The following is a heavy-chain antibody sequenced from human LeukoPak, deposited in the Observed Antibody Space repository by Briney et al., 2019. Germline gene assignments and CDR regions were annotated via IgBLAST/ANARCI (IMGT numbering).Heavy chain of an antibody. D-gene: IGHD5-12*01. CDR2: IYYNGST. CDR1: GGSISSYY. J-gene: IGHJ3*02. Sequence: SETLSLTCTVSGGSISSYYWSWIRQPPGKGLEWIGYIYYNGSTNYNPSLKSRVTISVDTSKNQFSLKLSSATAADTAVYYCARASVAGWIDDIWGQGTMVTVSS. CDR3: ARASVAGWIDDI. V-gene: IGHV4-59*01.